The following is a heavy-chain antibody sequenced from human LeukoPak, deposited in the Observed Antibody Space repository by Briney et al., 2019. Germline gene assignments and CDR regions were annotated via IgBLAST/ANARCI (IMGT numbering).Heavy chain of an antibody. CDR1: GFTFSSYV. V-gene: IGHV3-33*08. J-gene: IGHJ6*02. D-gene: IGHD3-3*01. CDR3: ARDCLEWLSYYGMDV. Sequence: GGSLRLSCAGSGFTFSSYVMSWVRQAPGKGLEWVAVIWYDGSNKYYADSVKGRFTISRDNSKNTLYLQMNSLRAEDTAVYYCARDCLEWLSYYGMDVWGQGTTVTVSS. CDR2: IWYDGSNK.